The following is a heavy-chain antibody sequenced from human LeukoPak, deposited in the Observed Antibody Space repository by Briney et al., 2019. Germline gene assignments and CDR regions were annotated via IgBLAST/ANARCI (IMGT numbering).Heavy chain of an antibody. J-gene: IGHJ6*02. Sequence: SGGSLRLSCAASGFTFSSSWMHWVRQAPGQGLVWVSRINNDGSTTNYVDSVKGRFTIPRDNAKNTLYLQMNSLRAEDTAVFYCVRDRFYGMDVWGQGTTVTVSS. CDR3: VRDRFYGMDV. V-gene: IGHV3-74*01. CDR1: GFTFSSSW. CDR2: INNDGSTT.